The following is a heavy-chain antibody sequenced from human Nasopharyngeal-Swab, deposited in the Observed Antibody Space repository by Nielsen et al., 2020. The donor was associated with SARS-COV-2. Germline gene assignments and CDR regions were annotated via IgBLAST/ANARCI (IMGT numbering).Heavy chain of an antibody. D-gene: IGHD3-22*01. CDR1: GGTFSSYA. Sequence: SVKVSCKASGGTFSSYAISWVRQDPGQGLEWMGGIIPIFGTANCAQKFQGRVTITADESTSTAYMELSSLRSEDTAVYYCARDTTYYDSSGQFDYWGQGTLVTVSS. CDR3: ARDTTYYDSSGQFDY. V-gene: IGHV1-69*13. CDR2: IIPIFGTA. J-gene: IGHJ4*02.